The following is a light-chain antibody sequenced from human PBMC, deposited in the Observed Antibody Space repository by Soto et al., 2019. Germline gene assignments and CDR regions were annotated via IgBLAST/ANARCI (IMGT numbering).Light chain of an antibody. V-gene: IGKV1-5*03. CDR1: QSISGW. CDR3: QEYNSYWT. Sequence: DIQMTQSPSTLSASVGDRVTITCRASQSISGWLAWYQQKPGKAPKLLVYQASILEDGVPSRFSGSGSGTEFTFTISSLQPDDFASYYCQEYNSYWTFGPGTKVEMK. CDR2: QAS. J-gene: IGKJ1*01.